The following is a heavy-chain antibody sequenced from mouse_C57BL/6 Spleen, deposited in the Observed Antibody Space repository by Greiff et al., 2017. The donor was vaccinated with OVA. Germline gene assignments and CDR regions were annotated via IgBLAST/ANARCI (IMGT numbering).Heavy chain of an antibody. Sequence: QVQLQQPGAELVKPGASVKLSCKASGYTFTSYWMHWVKQRPGQGLEWIGMIHPNSGSTNYNEKFKSKATLTVDKSSSTAYMQLSSLTSEDSAVYYCASLFITTVVGDWYFDVWGTGTTVTVSS. V-gene: IGHV1-64*01. D-gene: IGHD1-1*01. CDR1: GYTFTSYW. CDR2: IHPNSGST. J-gene: IGHJ1*03. CDR3: ASLFITTVVGDWYFDV.